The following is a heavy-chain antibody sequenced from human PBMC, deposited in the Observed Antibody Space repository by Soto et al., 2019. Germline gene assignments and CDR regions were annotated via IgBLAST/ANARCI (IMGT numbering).Heavy chain of an antibody. J-gene: IGHJ4*02. Sequence: ASVKVSCKVSGYTLTELSMHWVRQAPGKGLEWMGGFDPEDGETIYAQKFQGRVTMTEDTSTDTAYMELSSLRSEDTAVYYCATGYGSGSYYNGYYFDYWGQGNLVTVSS. V-gene: IGHV1-24*01. CDR2: FDPEDGET. CDR1: GYTLTELS. D-gene: IGHD3-10*01. CDR3: ATGYGSGSYYNGYYFDY.